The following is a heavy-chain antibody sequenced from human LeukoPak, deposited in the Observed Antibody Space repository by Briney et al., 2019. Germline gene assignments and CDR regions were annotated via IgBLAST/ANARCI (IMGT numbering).Heavy chain of an antibody. CDR3: ARDSPLYGDYGYYYYYYMDV. D-gene: IGHD4-17*01. V-gene: IGHV3-23*01. Sequence: GGSLRLSCAASGFTFSSYGMSWVRQAPGKGLEWVSAISGSGGSTYYADSVKGRFTISRDNSKNTLYLQMNSLRAEDTAVYYCARDSPLYGDYGYYYYYYMDVWGKGTTVTVSS. J-gene: IGHJ6*03. CDR1: GFTFSSYG. CDR2: ISGSGGST.